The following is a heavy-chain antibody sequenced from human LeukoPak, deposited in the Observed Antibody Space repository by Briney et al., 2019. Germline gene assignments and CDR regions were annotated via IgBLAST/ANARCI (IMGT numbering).Heavy chain of an antibody. Sequence: SVNVSCKTSVFTFISSAVQWVRQARGQRLEWIGWIVVGSGNTNYAQKFQERVTITRDMSTSTAYMELSSLRSEDTAVYYCAADPSYSSGYRYYFDYWGQGTLVTVSS. D-gene: IGHD3-22*01. CDR2: IVVGSGNT. J-gene: IGHJ4*02. V-gene: IGHV1-58*01. CDR3: AADPSYSSGYRYYFDY. CDR1: VFTFISSA.